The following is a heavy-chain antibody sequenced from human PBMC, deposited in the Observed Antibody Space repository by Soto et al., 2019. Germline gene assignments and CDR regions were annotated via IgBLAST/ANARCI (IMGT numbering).Heavy chain of an antibody. CDR3: ARGLITGSHYSGGWYYFDS. Sequence: SGTLALTCTVSGDSISSNNNYWSWIRQPPGEGLEWIGFISYSGTASYSPSLKSRVAISLDTSKNQFSLSLSSVTAADTAVYYCARGLITGSHYSGGWYYFDSWGQGTQVTVSS. V-gene: IGHV4-30-4*01. J-gene: IGHJ4*02. CDR2: ISYSGTA. D-gene: IGHD6-19*01. CDR1: GDSISSNNNY.